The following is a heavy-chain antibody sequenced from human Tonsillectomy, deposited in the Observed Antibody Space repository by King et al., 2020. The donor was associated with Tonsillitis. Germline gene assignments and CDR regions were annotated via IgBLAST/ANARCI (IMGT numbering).Heavy chain of an antibody. CDR3: TRVASGSWYGELDY. CDR1: GFTFGDYA. D-gene: IGHD6-13*01. CDR2: IRSKAFRETT. V-gene: IGHV3-49*03. Sequence: VQLVESWGGLVQPGRSLRLSCAASGFTFGDYAMSWFRQAPGKGLEWVGFIRSKAFRETTEYAASVKGRFTISRDDSKSIAYLQMNSLKTEDTAVYYCTRVASGSWYGELDYWGQGTLVTVSS. J-gene: IGHJ4*02.